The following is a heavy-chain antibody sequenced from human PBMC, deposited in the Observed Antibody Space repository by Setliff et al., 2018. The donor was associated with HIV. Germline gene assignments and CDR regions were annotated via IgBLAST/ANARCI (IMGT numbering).Heavy chain of an antibody. Sequence: PGGSLRLSCVASGFISSSYWMAWVRQAPGKGLEWVANIKQDGSEKFYVDSVKGRFTVSRDNAKKSLYLQMNSLRADDTAVYYCARECSSGLSSPISYTYFDLWGRGTLVTVSS. V-gene: IGHV3-7*03. CDR1: GFISSSYW. D-gene: IGHD3-10*01. CDR2: IKQDGSEK. CDR3: ARECSSGLSSPISYTYFDL. J-gene: IGHJ2*01.